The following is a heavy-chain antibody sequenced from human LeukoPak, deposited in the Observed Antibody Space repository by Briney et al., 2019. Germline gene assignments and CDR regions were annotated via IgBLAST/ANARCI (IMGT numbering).Heavy chain of an antibody. CDR2: IIPILDIV. D-gene: IGHD1-26*01. CDR3: ASQRTIVRPIEY. CDR1: GDTFSTYS. Sequence: SVKVSCKASGDTFSTYSINWVRQAPGQGLEWMGRIIPILDIVNYAQKFQDRVTITADKSTTTVYMELSSLRSEDTAVYYCASQRTIVRPIEYWGQGALVTVSS. V-gene: IGHV1-69*02. J-gene: IGHJ4*02.